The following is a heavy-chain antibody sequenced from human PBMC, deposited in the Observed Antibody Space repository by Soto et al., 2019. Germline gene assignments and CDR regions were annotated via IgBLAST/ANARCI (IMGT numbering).Heavy chain of an antibody. CDR3: ARVIKSRDGYNYYYYYGMDV. Sequence: SETLSLICAVYGGSFSGYYWSWIRQPPGKGLEWIGEINHSGSTNYNPSLKSRVPISVDTSKNQFSLKLSSVTAADTAVYYCARVIKSRDGYNYYYYYGMDVWGQGTTVTVSS. CDR2: INHSGST. D-gene: IGHD5-12*01. J-gene: IGHJ6*02. CDR1: GGSFSGYY. V-gene: IGHV4-34*01.